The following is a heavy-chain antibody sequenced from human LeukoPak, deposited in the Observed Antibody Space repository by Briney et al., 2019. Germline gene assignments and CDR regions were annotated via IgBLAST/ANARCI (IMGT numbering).Heavy chain of an antibody. CDR1: VYTFTGFY. Sequence: ASVKVSCKASVYTFTGFYMNWVRQAAGQGLEWMGQINPKTGDTKHSQTFLGRLTMTRDTSSATAYMELRGLKSDDTAVYYCARVLDYWGQGTLVTVSS. V-gene: IGHV1-2*06. CDR2: INPKTGDT. J-gene: IGHJ4*02. CDR3: ARVLDY.